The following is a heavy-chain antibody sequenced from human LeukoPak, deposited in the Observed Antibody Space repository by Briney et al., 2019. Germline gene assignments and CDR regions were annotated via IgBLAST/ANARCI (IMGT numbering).Heavy chain of an antibody. V-gene: IGHV4-39*07. CDR3: ARVIGCGGDCYEIHFDY. J-gene: IGHJ4*02. Sequence: TSSETLSLTCTVSGGSISSSVYYWGWIRQPPGKGLEWIGNIYYSGSTYYNPSLKSRVTISVDTSKNQFSLKLSSVTDADTAVYYCARVIGCGGDCYEIHFDYWGQGTLVTVSS. CDR1: GGSISSSVYY. CDR2: IYYSGST. D-gene: IGHD2-21*02.